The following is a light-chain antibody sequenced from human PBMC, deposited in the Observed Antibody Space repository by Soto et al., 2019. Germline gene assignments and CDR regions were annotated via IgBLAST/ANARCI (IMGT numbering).Light chain of an antibody. J-gene: IGLJ3*02. CDR2: DVS. CDR3: SSYTSSSRL. Sequence: QSALTQPASVSGSPGQSITISCTGTSSAVGGYNYVSWYQQHPGKAPKLMIYDVSNRPSGVSNRFSGSKSGNTASLTISGLQAEDEADYYCSSYTSSSRLFGGGTKLTVL. CDR1: SSAVGGYNY. V-gene: IGLV2-14*01.